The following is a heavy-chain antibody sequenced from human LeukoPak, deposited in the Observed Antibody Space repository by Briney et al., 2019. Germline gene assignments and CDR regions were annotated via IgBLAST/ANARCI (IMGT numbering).Heavy chain of an antibody. D-gene: IGHD2-21*02. CDR3: AKYVWGGDCYDYLDC. J-gene: IGHJ4*01. CDR1: GFTFSNYA. CDR2: IRSSGHNT. Sequence: GGSLRLSCAASGFTFSNYAMSWVRQAPGKGLEWVSGIRSSGHNTYYEDSVKGRFTISRDNSKNMLYLQMNSLRAEDTAVYYCAKYVWGGDCYDYLDCWGHGTLVTVSS. V-gene: IGHV3-23*01.